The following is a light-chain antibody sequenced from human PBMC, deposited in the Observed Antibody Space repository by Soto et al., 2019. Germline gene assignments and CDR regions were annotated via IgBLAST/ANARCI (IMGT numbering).Light chain of an antibody. CDR3: SLYTTSSSRVV. V-gene: IGLV2-18*01. CDR2: EVN. J-gene: IGLJ2*01. Sequence: QPVLTQPPSVSGSPGQSVTITCTGTSSDVGTYNRVSWYQQPPGTAPKLIIYEVNNRPSGVPDRFSGSKSGNTASLTISGLQAEDEADYHCSLYTTSSSRVVFGGGTQLTVL. CDR1: SSDVGTYNR.